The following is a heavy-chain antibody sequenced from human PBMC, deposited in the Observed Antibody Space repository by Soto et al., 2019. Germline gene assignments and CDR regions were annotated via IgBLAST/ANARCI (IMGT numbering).Heavy chain of an antibody. D-gene: IGHD5-18*01. CDR3: ARIRGYSYGYYAFDI. CDR2: INPNSGGT. CDR1: GYTFTGYY. V-gene: IGHV1-2*04. Sequence: GASVKVSCKASGYTFTGYYMHWVRQAPGQGLEWMGWINPNSGGTNYAQKFQGWVTMTRDTSISTAYMELSRLRSDDTAVYYCARIRGYSYGYYAFDIRGQGTTVTVSS. J-gene: IGHJ3*02.